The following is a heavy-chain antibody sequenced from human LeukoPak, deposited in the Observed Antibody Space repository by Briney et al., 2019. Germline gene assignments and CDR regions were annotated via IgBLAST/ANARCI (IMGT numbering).Heavy chain of an antibody. D-gene: IGHD5-18*01. CDR3: AKAGRGYSYGFVY. CDR2: ISGSGGST. CDR1: GFIFSSYA. J-gene: IGHJ4*02. V-gene: IGHV3-23*01. Sequence: PGGSLRLSCAASGFIFSSYAMSWVRQAPGKGLEWVSAISGSGGSTYYADSVKGRFTISRDNSKNTLYLQMNSLRAEDTAVYYCAKAGRGYSYGFVYGGQGTLVTVSS.